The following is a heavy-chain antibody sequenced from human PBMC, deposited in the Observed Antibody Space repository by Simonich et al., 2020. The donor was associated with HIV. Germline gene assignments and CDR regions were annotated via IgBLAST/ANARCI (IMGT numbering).Heavy chain of an antibody. J-gene: IGHJ4*02. V-gene: IGHV4-34*01. CDR2: INNSGSS. CDR1: GGSFRGYY. CDR3: ARNGIAARPDTSEVDY. Sequence: QVQLQQWGAGLLKPSETLSLTCAVYGGSFRGYYWSWIRRPPGKGLEWIAKINNSGSSYYNPSLKRRVTISVDTSKSQFSRKVSSVTAADTAVYYCARNGIAARPDTSEVDYWGQGTLVTVSS. D-gene: IGHD6-6*01.